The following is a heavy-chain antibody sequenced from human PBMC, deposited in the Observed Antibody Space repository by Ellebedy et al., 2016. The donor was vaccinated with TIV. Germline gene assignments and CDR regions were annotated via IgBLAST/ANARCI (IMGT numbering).Heavy chain of an antibody. CDR3: ARVVWQLPVSYAFDI. CDR2: IYYSGST. D-gene: IGHD2-15*01. CDR1: GGSISPYY. V-gene: IGHV4-59*01. Sequence: MPSETLSLTCTVSGGSISPYYWSRIRQPPGKRLEWIGYIYYSGSTNYNPSLNSRVTISVDTSKNQFSLKLTSVTAADTAVYYCARVVWQLPVSYAFDIWGQGTMVTVSS. J-gene: IGHJ3*02.